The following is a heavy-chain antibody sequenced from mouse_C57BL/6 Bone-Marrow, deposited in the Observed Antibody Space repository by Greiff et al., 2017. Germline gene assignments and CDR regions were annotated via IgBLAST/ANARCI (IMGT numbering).Heavy chain of an antibody. V-gene: IGHV1-15*01. D-gene: IGHD1-1*01. CDR1: GYTFTDYE. CDR3: TRSNWYFDV. CDR2: IDPETGGT. Sequence: LQESGAELVRPGASVTLSCKASGYTFTDYEMHWVKQTPVHGLEWIGAIDPETGGTAYNQKFKGKAILTADKSSSTAYMELRSLTSEDSAVYYCTRSNWYFDVWGTGTTVTVSS. J-gene: IGHJ1*03.